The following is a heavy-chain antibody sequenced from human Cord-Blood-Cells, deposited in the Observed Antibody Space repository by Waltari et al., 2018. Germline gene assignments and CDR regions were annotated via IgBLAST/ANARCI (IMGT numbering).Heavy chain of an antibody. J-gene: IGHJ3*02. CDR3: ARMGLAALDDAFDI. V-gene: IGHV4-34*01. D-gene: IGHD6-6*01. CDR2: INHSGST. Sequence: QVQLQQWGAGLLKPSETLSLTCAVYGGSFSGYYWSWIRQPPGKGLEWIGEINHSGSTHYNPSLKSRVTISVDTSKNQFSLKLSSVTAADTAVYYCARMGLAALDDAFDIWGQGTMVTVSS. CDR1: GGSFSGYY.